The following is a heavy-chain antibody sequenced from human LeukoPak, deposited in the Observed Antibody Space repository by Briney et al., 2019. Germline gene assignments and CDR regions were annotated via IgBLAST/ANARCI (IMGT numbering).Heavy chain of an antibody. CDR3: ARGGPGGYYYYYYMDV. Sequence: GASVKVSCKASGGTFSSYAISWVRQAPGQGLEWMGGIIPIFGTANYAQKFQGRVTITADESTSTAYMELSSLRSEDTAVYYCARGGPGGYYYYYYMDVWCKGTTVTVSS. J-gene: IGHJ6*03. CDR2: IIPIFGTA. D-gene: IGHD3-16*01. V-gene: IGHV1-69*13. CDR1: GGTFSSYA.